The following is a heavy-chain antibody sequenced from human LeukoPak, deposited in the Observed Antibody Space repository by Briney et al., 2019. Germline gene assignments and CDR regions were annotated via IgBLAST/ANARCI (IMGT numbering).Heavy chain of an antibody. CDR2: ISYDGSNK. CDR1: GFTFSSYG. Sequence: GRPLRLSCAASGFTFSSYGMHWVRQAPGKGLEWVAVISYDGSNKYYADSVKGRFTISRDNSKNTLYLQMNSLRAEDTAVYYCANRAPEGSLDYWGQGTLVTVSS. D-gene: IGHD1-26*01. V-gene: IGHV3-30*18. CDR3: ANRAPEGSLDY. J-gene: IGHJ4*02.